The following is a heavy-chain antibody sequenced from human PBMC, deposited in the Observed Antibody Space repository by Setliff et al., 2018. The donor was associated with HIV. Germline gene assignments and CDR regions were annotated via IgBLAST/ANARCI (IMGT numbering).Heavy chain of an antibody. V-gene: IGHV1-18*01. CDR2: ISVYNGNT. Sequence: ASVKVSCKASTYTFSSYVINWVRQAPGQGLEWVGRISVYNGNTIYAQKLQGRVIMTTDTSTSTAYMELRSLRSDDTAMYYCATQRDIVMVPGQGGFDIWAQGTMVTV. J-gene: IGHJ3*02. CDR1: TYTFSSYV. CDR3: ATQRDIVMVPGQGGFDI. D-gene: IGHD2-2*01.